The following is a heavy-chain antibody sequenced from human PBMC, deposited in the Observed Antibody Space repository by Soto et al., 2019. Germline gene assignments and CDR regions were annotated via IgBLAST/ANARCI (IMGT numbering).Heavy chain of an antibody. CDR3: VKPPVITASYYYYDMDV. J-gene: IGHJ6*02. V-gene: IGHV3-23*01. Sequence: EAQLLESGGGLVQPGGSLRLSCAASGFTFSTYPMSWVRQAPGKGLEWVSGISGSGISTYYTDSVKGRFTISRDNSKNTVFLQMNRLRDEDTAVYYCVKPPVITASYYYYDMDVWGQGTTVTVSS. CDR2: ISGSGIST. CDR1: GFTFSTYP. D-gene: IGHD4-4*01.